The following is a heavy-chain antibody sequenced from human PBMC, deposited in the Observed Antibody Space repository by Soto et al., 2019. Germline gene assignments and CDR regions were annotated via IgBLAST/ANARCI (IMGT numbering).Heavy chain of an antibody. J-gene: IGHJ4*02. D-gene: IGHD3-22*01. V-gene: IGHV4-31*03. CDR1: GGSISSGGYY. CDR2: IYYSGST. Sequence: PSETLSLTCTVSGGSISSGGYYWSWIRQHPGKGLEWIGYIYYSGSTYYNPSLKSRVTISVDTSKNQFSLKLSSVTAADTAVYYCARSMIVVHYFDYWGQGTLVTVSS. CDR3: ARSMIVVHYFDY.